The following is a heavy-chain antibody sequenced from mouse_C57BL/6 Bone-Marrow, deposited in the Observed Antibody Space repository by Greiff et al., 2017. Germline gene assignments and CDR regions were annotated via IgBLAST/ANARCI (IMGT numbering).Heavy chain of an antibody. D-gene: IGHD3-2*02. Sequence: QVQLQQPGAELVKPGASVKMSCKASGYTFTSYWMHWVKQRPGQGLEWIGMIYPNSGSTNYNEKFKSKATLTVDKSSSTAYMQLSSLTSEDSAVYYCARGSSGYAYFAYWGRGTLVTVSA. CDR2: IYPNSGST. V-gene: IGHV1-64*01. J-gene: IGHJ3*01. CDR1: GYTFTSYW. CDR3: ARGSSGYAYFAY.